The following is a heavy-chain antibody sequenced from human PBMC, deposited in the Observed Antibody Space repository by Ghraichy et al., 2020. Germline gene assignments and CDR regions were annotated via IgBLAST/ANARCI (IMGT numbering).Heavy chain of an antibody. J-gene: IGHJ5*02. CDR2: IVVGSGNT. Sequence: SVKVSCKASGFTFNNFAVQWVRQARGQRLEWIGWIVVGSGNTNYAQKFQERVTITRDMSTTTAYLELSSLRSEDTAVYYCATDGPEDHREAAAFDPWGQGTLVTVSS. D-gene: IGHD6-13*01. V-gene: IGHV1-58*01. CDR1: GFTFNNFA. CDR3: ATDGPEDHREAAAFDP.